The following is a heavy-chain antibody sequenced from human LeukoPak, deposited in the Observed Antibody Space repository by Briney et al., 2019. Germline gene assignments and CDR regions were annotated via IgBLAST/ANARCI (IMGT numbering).Heavy chain of an antibody. CDR1: GFTFSSYA. V-gene: IGHV3-7*01. J-gene: IGHJ4*02. CDR2: IKQDGSEK. Sequence: GGSLRLSCAASGFTFSSYAMSWVRQAPGKGLEWVANIKQDGSEKYYVDSVKGRFTISRDNAKNSLYLQMNSLRAEDTAVYYCARSRLNYDYWGQGTLVTVSS. CDR3: ARSRLNYDY. D-gene: IGHD1-7*01.